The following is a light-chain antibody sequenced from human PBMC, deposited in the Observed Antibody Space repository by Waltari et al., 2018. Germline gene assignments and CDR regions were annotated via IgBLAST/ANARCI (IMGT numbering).Light chain of an antibody. CDR3: QVWHTTSDPYVV. V-gene: IGLV3-21*04. CDR2: YDS. J-gene: IGLJ2*01. CDR1: NLGTRT. Sequence: SYVLTQPPSVSVSPVKTARITCGGHNLGTRTVHWYHPTPGQAPLLVIRYAITPQQRPGQAPVLVIRYDSTRPSGIPERFSASDSGNTATLTISRVEAGDEADYYCQVWHTTSDPYVVFGGGTKLTVL.